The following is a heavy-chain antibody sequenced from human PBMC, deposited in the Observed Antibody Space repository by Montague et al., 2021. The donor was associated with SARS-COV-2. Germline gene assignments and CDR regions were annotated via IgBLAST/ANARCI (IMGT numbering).Heavy chain of an antibody. CDR2: IYYSGST. J-gene: IGHJ4*02. Sequence: SETLSLTCTVSGGSVNSGSYHWNWIRQPPGKGLEWIGYIYYSGSTSYNPSLKSRVTISLDTSKNQFSLNLTSVTAADTALYFCARGLVIHDFLSGYYIGDWGQGTLVTVSS. V-gene: IGHV4-61*01. CDR3: ARGLVIHDFLSGYYIGD. D-gene: IGHD3-3*01. CDR1: GGSVNSGSYH.